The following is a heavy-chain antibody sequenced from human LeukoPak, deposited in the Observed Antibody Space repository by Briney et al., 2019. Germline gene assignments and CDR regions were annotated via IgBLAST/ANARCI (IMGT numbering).Heavy chain of an antibody. CDR1: GFTFGDYA. J-gene: IGHJ4*02. V-gene: IGHV3-23*01. Sequence: GGSLRLSCTASGFTFGDYAMSWVRQAPGKGLEWVSGISASGGSTYYADSVKGRFYISRDNSRNTLSLQMNSLRAGDTAVYYCAKGATYSSTFAFDYWGQGTLVIVSS. D-gene: IGHD6-13*01. CDR3: AKGATYSSTFAFDY. CDR2: ISASGGST.